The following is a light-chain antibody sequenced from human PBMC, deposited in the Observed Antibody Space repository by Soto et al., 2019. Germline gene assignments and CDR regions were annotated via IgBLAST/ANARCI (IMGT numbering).Light chain of an antibody. V-gene: IGKV1-5*03. CDR2: KAS. J-gene: IGKJ1*01. Sequence: DIHMTQSPSTLPASVGDRVTITCRASQTISSWLAWYQQKPGKAPKLLIYKASTLKSGVPSRFSGSGSGTEFTLTISSLQPDDFATYYCQHYNSYSEAFGQGTKVDI. CDR3: QHYNSYSEA. CDR1: QTISSW.